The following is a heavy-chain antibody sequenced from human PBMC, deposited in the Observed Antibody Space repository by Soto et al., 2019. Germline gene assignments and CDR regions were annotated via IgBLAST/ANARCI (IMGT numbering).Heavy chain of an antibody. D-gene: IGHD6-19*01. CDR1: GGSISSYY. V-gene: IGHV4-59*08. J-gene: IGHJ5*02. CDR2: IYYSGST. CDR3: ARLQLLVGWLDA. Sequence: QVQLQESGPGLVKPSETLSLTCTVSGGSISSYYWSWIRQPPGRGLEGIGNIYYSGSTNYNPPPKGRATISVDTSKNQVSLKLSSVSSAATDVYCCARLQLLVGWLDAWGQGTPVTVSS.